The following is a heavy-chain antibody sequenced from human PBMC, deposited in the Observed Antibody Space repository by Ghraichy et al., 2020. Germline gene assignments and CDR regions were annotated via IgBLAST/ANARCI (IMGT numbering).Heavy chain of an antibody. CDR2: IYYSGST. J-gene: IGHJ6*02. V-gene: IGHV4-61*01. Sequence: SETLSLTCTVSGGSVSSGSYYWSWIRQPPGKGLEWIGYIYYSGSTNYNPSLKSRVTISVDTSKNQFSLKLSSVTAADTAVYYCARDASGVVITPGPYYYGMDVWGQGTTVTVSS. CDR3: ARDASGVVITPGPYYYGMDV. D-gene: IGHD3-3*01. CDR1: GGSVSSGSYY.